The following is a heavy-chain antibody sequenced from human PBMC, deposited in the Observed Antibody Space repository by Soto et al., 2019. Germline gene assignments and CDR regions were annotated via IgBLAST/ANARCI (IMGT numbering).Heavy chain of an antibody. V-gene: IGHV5-51*01. CDR2: IYPGDSDT. CDR3: ARDAWYSSGWSAMYNWFDP. CDR1: GYSFTSYW. J-gene: IGHJ5*02. D-gene: IGHD6-19*01. Sequence: GESLKISCKGSGYSFTSYWIGWVRQMPGKGLEWMGIIYPGDSDTRYSPSFQGQVTISADKSISTAYLQWSSLKASDTAMYYCARDAWYSSGWSAMYNWFDPWGQGTLVTVSS.